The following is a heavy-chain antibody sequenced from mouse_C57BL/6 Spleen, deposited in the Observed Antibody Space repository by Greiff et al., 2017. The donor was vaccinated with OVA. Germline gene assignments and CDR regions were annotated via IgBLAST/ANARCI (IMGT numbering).Heavy chain of an antibody. J-gene: IGHJ2*01. D-gene: IGHD3-2*01. CDR3: ARGGGDSCDY. CDR1: GYTFTSYW. Sequence: VQLQQPGAELVMPGASVKLSCKASGYTFTSYWMHWVKQRPGQGLEWIGEIDPSDSYTNYNQKFKGKSTLTVDKSSSTAYMQLSSLTAEDSAVYYGARGGGDSCDYWGQGTTLTVSS. V-gene: IGHV1-69*01. CDR2: IDPSDSYT.